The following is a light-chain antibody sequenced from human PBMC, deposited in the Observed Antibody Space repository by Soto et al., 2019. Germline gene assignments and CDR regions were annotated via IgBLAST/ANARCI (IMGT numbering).Light chain of an antibody. J-gene: IGKJ5*01. CDR2: DAS. CDR3: QQYENLPT. V-gene: IGKV1-33*01. CDR1: QNINNY. Sequence: DIQMTQNQSSLSASVGDRVTITCQASQNINNYLNWYQQKPGRAPKLLIYDASNLEAGVPSRFRGSGSGTDFTFTISRLQPEDIATYYCQQYENLPTFGQGTRLEIK.